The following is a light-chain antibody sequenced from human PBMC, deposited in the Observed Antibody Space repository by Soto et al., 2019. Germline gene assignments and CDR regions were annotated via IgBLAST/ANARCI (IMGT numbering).Light chain of an antibody. Sequence: DIQMTQSPSTLSASVGDRVTITCRASQSISGWLAWYQQKPGKAPKLLIYDASSLESGVPSRFSGSGSGTEFPLTISSLQPDDFAPYYCQQYNSYSWTFGQGTKVEIK. CDR1: QSISGW. V-gene: IGKV1-5*01. CDR3: QQYNSYSWT. J-gene: IGKJ1*01. CDR2: DAS.